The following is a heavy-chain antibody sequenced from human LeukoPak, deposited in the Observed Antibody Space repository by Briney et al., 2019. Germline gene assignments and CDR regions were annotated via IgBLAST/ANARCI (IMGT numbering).Heavy chain of an antibody. CDR3: ARDKGPYDFWSGYYTPLDV. V-gene: IGHV4-39*07. CDR2: IYYSGST. CDR1: GGSISTNSYY. Sequence: SETLSLTCTVSGGSISTNSYYWGWIRQPPGKGLEWIGNIYYSGSTYYNPSLKSRVTISVDTSKNQFSLKLSSVTAADTAVYYCARDKGPYDFWSGYYTPLDVWGKGTTVTVSS. J-gene: IGHJ6*04. D-gene: IGHD3-3*01.